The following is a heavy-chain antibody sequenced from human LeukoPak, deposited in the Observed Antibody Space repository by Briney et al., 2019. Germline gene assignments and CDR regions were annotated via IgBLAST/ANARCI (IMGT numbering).Heavy chain of an antibody. Sequence: SETLSLACTVSGGSISSSGYYWSWIRQHPGKGLEWIGYIYYSGSTYYNPSLKSRVTISVDTSKNQFCLKLSSVTAADTAVYYCARDADINYGRWLDLWGEGTLVTVSS. D-gene: IGHD4-11*01. J-gene: IGHJ5*02. V-gene: IGHV4-31*03. CDR3: ARDADINYGRWLDL. CDR1: GGSISSSGYY. CDR2: IYYSGST.